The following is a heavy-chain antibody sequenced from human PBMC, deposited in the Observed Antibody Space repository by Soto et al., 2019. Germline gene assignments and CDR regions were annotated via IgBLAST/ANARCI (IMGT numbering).Heavy chain of an antibody. D-gene: IGHD2-2*01. CDR2: IIPIFGIA. CDR1: GGTFSRYS. J-gene: IGHJ6*02. CDR3: AREERERESGLVAAAIDGMDV. Sequence: QVQLVQSGAEVKKPGSSVKVSCKASGGTFSRYSITWVRQAPGHGLEWIGRIIPIFGIASYAQKFQGRVTIAADESTSTAETERRSRRADETAVKHWAREERERESGLVAAAIDGMDVWGQGTTVTSSS. V-gene: IGHV1-69*08.